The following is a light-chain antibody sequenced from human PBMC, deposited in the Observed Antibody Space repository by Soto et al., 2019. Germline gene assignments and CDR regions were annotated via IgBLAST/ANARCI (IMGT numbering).Light chain of an antibody. CDR3: QSYDSSLSAGI. V-gene: IGLV1-40*01. CDR1: SSNIGAGYD. CDR2: GHS. Sequence: QSVLTQPPSVSGAPGQRVTISCTGSSSNIGAGYDIHWYQQLPGRAPKLLIYGHSNRPSGVPDRFSGSKSGTSASLAITGLLAEDEADYHCQSYDSSLSAGIFGGGTQLTVL. J-gene: IGLJ7*01.